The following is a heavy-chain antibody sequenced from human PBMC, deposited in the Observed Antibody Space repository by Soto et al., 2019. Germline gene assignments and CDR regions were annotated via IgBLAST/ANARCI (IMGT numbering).Heavy chain of an antibody. CDR3: THRSPAYGHDF. CDR1: DFSLTTRGLG. D-gene: IGHD3-10*01. J-gene: IGHJ4*02. CDR2: IYWNDDQ. V-gene: IGHV2-5*01. Sequence: SGPTLVNPTQTLTLTCNFSDFSLTTRGLGVGWIRQPPGKALEWVALIYWNDDQRYNPSLKSRLTVTKDTSKNHVVLTMTNVDTLDTATYYCTHRSPAYGHDFWGTGNMVTVSA.